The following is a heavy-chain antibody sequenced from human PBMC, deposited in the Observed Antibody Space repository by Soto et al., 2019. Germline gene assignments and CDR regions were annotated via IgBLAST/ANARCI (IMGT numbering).Heavy chain of an antibody. CDR1: GFTFSSYG. CDR3: AKGAYAELAFDI. V-gene: IGHV3-30*18. Sequence: PGGSLKLSCAASGFTFSSYGMHWVRQAPGKGLEWVAVISYDGSNKYYADSVKGRFTISRDNSKNTLYLQMNSLRAEDTAVYYCAKGAYAELAFDIWGQGTMVTVSS. D-gene: IGHD1-7*01. CDR2: ISYDGSNK. J-gene: IGHJ3*02.